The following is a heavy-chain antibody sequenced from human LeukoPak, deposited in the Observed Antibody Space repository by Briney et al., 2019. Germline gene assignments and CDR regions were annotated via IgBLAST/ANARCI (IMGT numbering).Heavy chain of an antibody. V-gene: IGHV4-61*02. Sequence: PSETLSLTCAVSGGSISSGSYYWSWIRQPAGKGLEWIGRIYTSGSTNYNPSLKSRVTMSVDTSKNQFSLKLSSVTAADTAVYYCARGPGIVSGIAPFDYWGQGTLVTVSS. CDR3: ARGPGIVSGIAPFDY. D-gene: IGHD1-26*01. J-gene: IGHJ4*02. CDR2: IYTSGST. CDR1: GGSISSGSYY.